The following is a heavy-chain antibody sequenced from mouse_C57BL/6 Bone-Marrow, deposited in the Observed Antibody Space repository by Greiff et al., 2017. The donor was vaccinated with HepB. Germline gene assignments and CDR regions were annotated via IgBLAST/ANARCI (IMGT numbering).Heavy chain of an antibody. J-gene: IGHJ3*01. Sequence: DVQLVESGGGLVQPGGSLSLSCAASGFTFTDYYMSWVRQPPGKALEWLSFIRNKANGYTTEYSASVKGRFTISRDNSQSILYLQMNALRAEDSATYYCARSGSGRFAYWGQGTLVTVSA. CDR2: IRNKANGYTT. CDR3: ARSGSGRFAY. D-gene: IGHD1-1*01. CDR1: GFTFTDYY. V-gene: IGHV7-3*01.